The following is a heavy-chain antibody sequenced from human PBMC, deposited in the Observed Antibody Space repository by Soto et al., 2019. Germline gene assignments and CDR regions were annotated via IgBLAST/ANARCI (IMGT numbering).Heavy chain of an antibody. D-gene: IGHD3-9*01. Sequence: SGPTLVNPTETLTLTCTVSGFSLTTGKMGVSWIRQPPGKALEWLAHIFSDNERSYSTSLQGRLTISKDTSGSQVVLSMTNVDPVDTATYYCARMKVDSYQFYYAMDVWGQGTTVTVSS. CDR3: ARMKVDSYQFYYAMDV. V-gene: IGHV2-26*01. J-gene: IGHJ6*02. CDR2: IFSDNER. CDR1: GFSLTTGKMG.